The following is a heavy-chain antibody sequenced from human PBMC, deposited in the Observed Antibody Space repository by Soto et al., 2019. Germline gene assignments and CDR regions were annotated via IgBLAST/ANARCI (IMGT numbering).Heavy chain of an antibody. CDR2: ISSTGSKT. V-gene: IGHV3-23*01. D-gene: IGHD3-9*01. CDR3: AREPKPFMTGYYDL. Sequence: EARLLESGGGLVQPGGSLRLSCVVSGFSMSNHALTWVRQAPGKGLEWVSSISSTGSKTYYADSIKGRFTISRDNSKNTVCLQMNSLRPDDMAFYFCAREPKPFMTGYYDLWGQGTLVTVSS. J-gene: IGHJ4*02. CDR1: GFSMSNHA.